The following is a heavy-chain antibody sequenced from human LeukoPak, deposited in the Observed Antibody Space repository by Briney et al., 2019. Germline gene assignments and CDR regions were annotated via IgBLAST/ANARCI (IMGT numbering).Heavy chain of an antibody. J-gene: IGHJ4*02. Sequence: PSETLSLTCTVSGGSISSSSYYWGWIRQPPGKGLEWIGSIYYSGSTYYNPSLKSRVTISVDTSKNQFSLKLSSVTAADTAVYYCARVGPILPPMVQLWFFDYWGQGTLVTVSS. CDR2: IYYSGST. CDR3: ARVGPILPPMVQLWFFDY. V-gene: IGHV4-39*07. CDR1: GGSISSSSYY. D-gene: IGHD5-18*01.